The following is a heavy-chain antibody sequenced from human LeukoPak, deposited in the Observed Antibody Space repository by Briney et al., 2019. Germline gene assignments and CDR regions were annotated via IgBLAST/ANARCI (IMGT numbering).Heavy chain of an antibody. J-gene: IGHJ4*02. Sequence: PGGSLRLSCAASGFIFSSYSMNWVRQAPGKGLEWLSYISSSGSTIYYADSVKGRFTISRDNAKNSLYLQMNSLRAEDTALYYCARGGYCSSTSCYVDSFDYWGQGTLVTVSS. CDR1: GFIFSSYS. CDR2: ISSSGSTI. CDR3: ARGGYCSSTSCYVDSFDY. D-gene: IGHD2-2*01. V-gene: IGHV3-48*04.